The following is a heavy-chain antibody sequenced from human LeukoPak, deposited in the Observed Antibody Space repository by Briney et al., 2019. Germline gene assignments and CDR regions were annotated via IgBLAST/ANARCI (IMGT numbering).Heavy chain of an antibody. V-gene: IGHV4-59*08. D-gene: IGHD5-18*01. CDR1: GGSISSYC. Sequence: SETLSLTCIVSGGSISSYCWSWIRQPPGKGLEWIGYIYSSGSTDYNPSLKSRATISLDTPNHQYSLKLTSVTAADTAVYYCARHVGIHLWSLYFDYWGQGSLVTVSS. J-gene: IGHJ4*02. CDR3: ARHVGIHLWSLYFDY. CDR2: IYSSGST.